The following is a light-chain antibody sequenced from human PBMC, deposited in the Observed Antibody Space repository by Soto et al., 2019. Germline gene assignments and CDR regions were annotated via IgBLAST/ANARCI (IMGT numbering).Light chain of an antibody. CDR2: DVS. CDR3: SSYTSSSTPRYV. J-gene: IGLJ1*01. CDR1: SSDVGGYNY. Sequence: QSALTQSASVSGSPGQSITISCTGTSSDVGGYNYVSWYQQHSGKAPKLMIYDVSNRPSGVSNRFSGSKSGNTASLTISGLQAEDEADYYCSSYTSSSTPRYVFGTGTKLTVL. V-gene: IGLV2-14*01.